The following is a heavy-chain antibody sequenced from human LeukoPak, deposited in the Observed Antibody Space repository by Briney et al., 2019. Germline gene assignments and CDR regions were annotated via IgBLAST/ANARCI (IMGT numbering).Heavy chain of an antibody. CDR1: GYTFTSYG. V-gene: IGHV1-18*01. Sequence: GASVKVSCKASGYTFTSYGINWVRQAPGQGLEWMGWISGYNGYTYYAQKLQGRVTMTTDTSTSTAYMELRSLRSDDTAVYYCARVYVQDIVVVPAAKGREFDYWGQGTLVTVSS. J-gene: IGHJ4*02. CDR3: ARVYVQDIVVVPAAKGREFDY. D-gene: IGHD2-2*01. CDR2: ISGYNGYT.